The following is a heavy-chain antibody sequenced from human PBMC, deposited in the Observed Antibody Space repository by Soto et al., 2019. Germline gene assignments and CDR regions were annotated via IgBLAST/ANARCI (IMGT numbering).Heavy chain of an antibody. CDR1: GLTFSSYA. D-gene: IGHD1-26*01. CDR3: AKDRPWEGNAFDI. J-gene: IGHJ3*02. V-gene: IGHV3-23*01. CDR2: ISGRGGST. Sequence: LRLSCAASGLTFSSYAMSWVRQAPGKGLEWVSDISGRGGSTYYADSVKGRFTISRENSQNTLYLQMNSLRAEDTAVYYCAKDRPWEGNAFDIWGQGTMVTVSS.